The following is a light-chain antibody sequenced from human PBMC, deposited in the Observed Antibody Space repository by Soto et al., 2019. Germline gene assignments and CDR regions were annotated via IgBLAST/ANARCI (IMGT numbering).Light chain of an antibody. Sequence: DIHMTQSPSTLSAPVGDRVTITCRASQSISSWLAWYQQKPGKAPKLLIYKASTLQSGVPSRFSGSGSGTEFTLAISSLQPDDSATYYCQQYNDNWTFGQGTKV. V-gene: IGKV1-5*03. J-gene: IGKJ1*01. CDR3: QQYNDNWT. CDR2: KAS. CDR1: QSISSW.